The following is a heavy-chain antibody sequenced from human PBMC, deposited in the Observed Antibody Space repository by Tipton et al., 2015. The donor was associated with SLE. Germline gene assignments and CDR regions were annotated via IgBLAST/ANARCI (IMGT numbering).Heavy chain of an antibody. Sequence: GLVKPSETLSLNCTVSGGSISSHYWSWIRQPPGKGLEWIGYVSYGGNTNYNPSLRSRVTISTDTSKNQLSLRLSSVTAADTAVYYCARGSTVVAPDSWGRGTLVTVSS. CDR3: ARGSTVVAPDS. CDR2: VSYGGNT. CDR1: GGSISSHY. J-gene: IGHJ5*01. D-gene: IGHD4-23*01. V-gene: IGHV4-59*08.